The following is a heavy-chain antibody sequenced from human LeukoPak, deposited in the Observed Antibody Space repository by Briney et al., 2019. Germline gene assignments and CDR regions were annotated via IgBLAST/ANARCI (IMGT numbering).Heavy chain of an antibody. Sequence: PSQTLSLTSTVSGGSISSGDYYWSWIRQPPGKGLEWIGYIYYSGSTYYNPSLKSRVTISVDTSKDQFSLKLSSVTAADTAVYYCARGCSSTSCYDRGRGFYWGQGTLVTVSS. D-gene: IGHD2-2*01. CDR1: GGSISSGDYY. CDR3: ARGCSSTSCYDRGRGFY. V-gene: IGHV4-30-4*08. CDR2: IYYSGST. J-gene: IGHJ4*02.